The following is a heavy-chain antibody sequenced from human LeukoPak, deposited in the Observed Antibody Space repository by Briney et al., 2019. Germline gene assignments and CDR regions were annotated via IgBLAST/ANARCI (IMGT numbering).Heavy chain of an antibody. D-gene: IGHD6-19*01. V-gene: IGHV4-34*01. CDR1: GGSFSGYY. J-gene: IGHJ4*02. CDR2: INHSGST. Sequence: PSETLSLTCAVYGGSFSGYYWSWIRQPPGKGLEWIGEINHSGSTNYNPSLKSRVTISVDTSKNQFSLKLSSVTAADTAVYYCARGPMNLAVAGTRGRYYFDYWGQGTLVTVSS. CDR3: ARGPMNLAVAGTRGRYYFDY.